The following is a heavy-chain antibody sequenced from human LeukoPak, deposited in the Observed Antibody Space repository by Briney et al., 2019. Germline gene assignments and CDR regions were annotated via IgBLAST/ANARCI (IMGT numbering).Heavy chain of an antibody. CDR1: GFTFDDFA. V-gene: IGHV3-9*01. Sequence: PGGSLRLSCAPSGFTFDDFAMHWVRQAPGKGLEWVSSISWNSDNIAYADSVKGRFTISRDNAKNSLYLQMNSLRAEDTALYYCAKDRTDCSGGSCYSLYYYYYMDVWGKGTTVTVSS. J-gene: IGHJ6*03. CDR3: AKDRTDCSGGSCYSLYYYYYMDV. D-gene: IGHD2-15*01. CDR2: ISWNSDNI.